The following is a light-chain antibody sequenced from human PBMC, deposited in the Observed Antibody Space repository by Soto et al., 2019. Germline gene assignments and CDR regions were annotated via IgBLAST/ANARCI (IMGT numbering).Light chain of an antibody. J-gene: IGLJ2*01. CDR1: SSDVGGYNY. Sequence: QSVLTQPASVSGSPGPSITISCTGTSSDVGGYNYVSWYQQHPGKAPKLMIYEVSNRPSGVSNRFSGSKSGNTASLIISGLQTEDEADYYCASYTSSNTLVIGGGTKVTVL. CDR3: ASYTSSNTLV. V-gene: IGLV2-14*01. CDR2: EVS.